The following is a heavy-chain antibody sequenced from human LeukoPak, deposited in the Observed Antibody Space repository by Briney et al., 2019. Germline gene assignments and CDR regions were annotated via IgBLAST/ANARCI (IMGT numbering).Heavy chain of an antibody. CDR3: AGESASSWVTGGNFDY. V-gene: IGHV4-4*07. Sequence: SETLSLTCTVSGGSISSYYWSWIRQPAGKGLEWIGRIYTSGSTNYNPSLKSRVTMSVDTSKNQFSLKLSSVIAADTAVYYCAGESASSWVTGGNFDYWGQGTLVTVSS. CDR1: GGSISSYY. CDR2: IYTSGST. D-gene: IGHD6-13*01. J-gene: IGHJ4*02.